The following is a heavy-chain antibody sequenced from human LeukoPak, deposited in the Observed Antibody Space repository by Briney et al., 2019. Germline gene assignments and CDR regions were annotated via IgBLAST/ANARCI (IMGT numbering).Heavy chain of an antibody. D-gene: IGHD2-21*02. J-gene: IGHJ4*02. Sequence: SETLSLTCTVSGGSISSSSYYWTWVRQPPGKGLEWIGEIYHSGSTNYNPSLKSRVTISVDKSKNQFSLKLSSVTAADTAVYYCARTGDWSYFDYWGQGTLVTVSS. CDR2: IYHSGST. CDR3: ARTGDWSYFDY. V-gene: IGHV4-39*07. CDR1: GGSISSSSYY.